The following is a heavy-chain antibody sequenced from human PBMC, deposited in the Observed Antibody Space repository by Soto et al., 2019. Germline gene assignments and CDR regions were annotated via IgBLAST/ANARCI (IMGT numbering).Heavy chain of an antibody. J-gene: IGHJ6*02. Sequence: GESLKISCKRSGYSFTSYWIGWVRQMPGKGLEWMGIIYPGDSDTRYSPSFQGQVTISADKSISTAYLQWSSLKASDTAMYYCARQMVRGVPYYYAMDVWGQRTTVTGSS. CDR3: ARQMVRGVPYYYAMDV. CDR1: GYSFTSYW. D-gene: IGHD3-10*01. CDR2: IYPGDSDT. V-gene: IGHV5-51*01.